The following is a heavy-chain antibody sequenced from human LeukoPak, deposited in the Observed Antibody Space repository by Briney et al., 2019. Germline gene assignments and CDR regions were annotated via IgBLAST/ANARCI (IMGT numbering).Heavy chain of an antibody. CDR1: GGSITSDDYY. CDR2: IYYSGST. V-gene: IGHV4-30-4*08. Sequence: PSQTLSLTCTVSGGSITSDDYYWNWIRQPPGKGLEWIGYIYYSGSTYYNPSLKSRVTISLDTSKNQLSLKLSSVTAADTAVYYCARGIITKRGVVTDFDPYDIWGQGTKVTVSS. D-gene: IGHD3-22*01. CDR3: ARGIITKRGVVTDFDPYDI. J-gene: IGHJ3*02.